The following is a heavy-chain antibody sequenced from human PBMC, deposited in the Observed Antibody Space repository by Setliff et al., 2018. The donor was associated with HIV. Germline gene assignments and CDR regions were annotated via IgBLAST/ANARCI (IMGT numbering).Heavy chain of an antibody. CDR1: GGSISSGGYY. V-gene: IGHV4-31*03. D-gene: IGHD1-26*01. J-gene: IGHJ4*02. Sequence: SETLSLTCTVSGGSISSGGYYWSWIRQHPGKGLEWIGYIHYTGSTYYNPSLKSRVTISVDTSKNQFSLKLSSVTAADTAVYYCARGGAVDYWGQGTLVTVSS. CDR2: IHYTGST. CDR3: ARGGAVDY.